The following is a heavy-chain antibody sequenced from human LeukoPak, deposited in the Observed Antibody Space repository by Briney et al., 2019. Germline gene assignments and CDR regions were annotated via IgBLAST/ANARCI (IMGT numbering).Heavy chain of an antibody. D-gene: IGHD4-17*01. CDR1: GGSISSYY. J-gene: IGHJ4*02. CDR2: IYYSGST. Sequence: SETLSLTCTVSGGSISSYYWSWIRQPPGKGLEWIGYIYYSGSTNYNPSLKSRVTISVDTSKNQFSLKLSSVTAADTAVYYCALLRRQLYYFDYWGQGTLVTVSS. CDR3: ALLRRQLYYFDY. V-gene: IGHV4-59*01.